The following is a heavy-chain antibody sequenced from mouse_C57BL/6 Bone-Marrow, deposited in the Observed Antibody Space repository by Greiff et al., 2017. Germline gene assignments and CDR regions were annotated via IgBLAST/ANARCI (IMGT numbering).Heavy chain of an antibody. V-gene: IGHV3-6*01. J-gene: IGHJ3*01. D-gene: IGHD2-3*01. CDR3: ARCDAWVAY. CDR2: ISYDGRN. CDR1: GYSITSGYY. Sequence: EVQLVESGPGLVKPSQSLSLTCSVTGYSITSGYYWNWIRQFPGNKLEWMGYISYDGRNHYNPTLKNRISITHDTSKNQFFLKLNSVTTEDTATYYCARCDAWVAYWGQGTLVTVSA.